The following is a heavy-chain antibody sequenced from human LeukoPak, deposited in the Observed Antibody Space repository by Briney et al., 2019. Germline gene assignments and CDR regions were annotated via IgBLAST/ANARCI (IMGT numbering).Heavy chain of an antibody. CDR1: GDSVSSNSSA. CDR3: AKASSIAGRPFDY. D-gene: IGHD6-6*01. Sequence: SQTLSLTCAISGDSVSSNSSAWNWVRQSPSRGLEWLGRTYYRSKWYNDYAVSAKSRITINPDTSKNQFSLQLNSVTPEDTAVYYCAKASSIAGRPFDYWGQGTLVTVSS. J-gene: IGHJ4*02. CDR2: TYYRSKWYN. V-gene: IGHV6-1*01.